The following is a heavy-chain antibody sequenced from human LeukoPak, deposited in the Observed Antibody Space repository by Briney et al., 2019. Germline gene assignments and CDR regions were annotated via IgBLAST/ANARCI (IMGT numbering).Heavy chain of an antibody. CDR3: ARDGVVVVVAQYYYYYGMDV. D-gene: IGHD2-15*01. Sequence: GGSLRLSCAASGFTFSSYSMNWVRQAPGKGLEWVSYISSSSSTIYYADSVKGRFTISRDNAKNSLYLQMNSLRAEDTAVYYCARDGVVVVVAQYYYYYGMDVWGQGTTVTVSS. CDR1: GFTFSSYS. J-gene: IGHJ6*02. CDR2: ISSSSSTI. V-gene: IGHV3-48*04.